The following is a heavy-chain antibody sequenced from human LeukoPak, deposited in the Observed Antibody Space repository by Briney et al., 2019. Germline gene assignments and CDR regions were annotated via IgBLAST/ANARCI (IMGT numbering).Heavy chain of an antibody. V-gene: IGHV3-48*03. CDR1: GFTFSNYE. D-gene: IGHD4-17*01. CDR3: ARRTTGDDY. J-gene: IGHJ4*02. CDR2: ISSSGLTM. Sequence: GGSLRLSCAASGFTFSNYEMNWVRQAPGRGLEWVSYISSSGLTMYYADSVKGRFTISRDNAKNSLYLQMNSLRAEDTAFYYCARRTTGDDYWGQGTLVTVSS.